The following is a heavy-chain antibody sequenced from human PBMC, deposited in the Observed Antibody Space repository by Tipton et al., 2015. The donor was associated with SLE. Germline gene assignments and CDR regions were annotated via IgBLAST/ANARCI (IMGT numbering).Heavy chain of an antibody. Sequence: GLVKPSETLSLTCTVSGGSISGHFWSWIRQPPGKGLEWIGSIYHSGTANYNPSLKSRVTISVDTSKNQFSLKLSSVTSDDTAVYYCARVASSSSGGYDWGQGTLVTVSS. CDR1: GGSISGHF. CDR2: IYHSGTA. D-gene: IGHD6-19*01. V-gene: IGHV4-59*11. J-gene: IGHJ4*02. CDR3: ARVASSSSGGYD.